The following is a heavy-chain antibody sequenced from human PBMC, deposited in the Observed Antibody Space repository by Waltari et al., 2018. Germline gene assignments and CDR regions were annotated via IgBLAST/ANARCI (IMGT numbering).Heavy chain of an antibody. CDR1: GFSLSTSGVG. V-gene: IGHV2-5*02. J-gene: IGHJ3*02. CDR3: AHRRVYDSSGYPGDDAFDI. D-gene: IGHD3-22*01. Sequence: QITLKESGPTLVKPTQTLTLTCTFSGFSLSTSGVGVGWIRQPPGKALDGLALIYWDDDKRYSPSLKSRLTITKDTSKTQVVLTMTNMDPVDTATYYCAHRRVYDSSGYPGDDAFDIWGQGTMVTVSS. CDR2: IYWDDDK.